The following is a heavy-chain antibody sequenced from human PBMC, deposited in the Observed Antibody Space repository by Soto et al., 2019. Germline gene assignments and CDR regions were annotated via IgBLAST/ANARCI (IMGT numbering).Heavy chain of an antibody. D-gene: IGHD2-2*01. CDR1: GFTFNTYA. V-gene: IGHV3-23*01. CDR3: AKGSSTSRPYYFDY. Sequence: EVQLLESGGGLVQPGGSLRLSCAASGFTFNTYAMSWVRQAPGQGLEWVSAITGGGGSTYHADSVKGRFTISRDNSKNTLYLQMNSLRAEDTAVYYCAKGSSTSRPYYFDYWGQGTLVTVSS. CDR2: ITGGGGST. J-gene: IGHJ4*02.